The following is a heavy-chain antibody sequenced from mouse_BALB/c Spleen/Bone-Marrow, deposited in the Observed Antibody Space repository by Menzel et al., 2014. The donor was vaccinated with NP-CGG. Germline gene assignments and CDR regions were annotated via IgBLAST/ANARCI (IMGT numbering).Heavy chain of an antibody. D-gene: IGHD1-1*01. CDR3: ASYYYGRYFDV. J-gene: IGHJ1*01. V-gene: IGHV14-3*02. CDR2: IDPANGNT. CDR1: GFNIXDTY. Sequence: EVQGVESGAELVKPGASVKLSCTASGFNIXDTYMHWVKQRPEQGLEWIGRIDPANGNTKYDPKFQGKATITADTSSNTAYLQLSSLTSEDTAVYYCASYYYGRYFDVWGAGTTVTVSS.